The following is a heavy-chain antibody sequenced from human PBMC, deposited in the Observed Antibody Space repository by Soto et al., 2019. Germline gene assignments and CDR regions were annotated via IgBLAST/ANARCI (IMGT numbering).Heavy chain of an antibody. CDR3: AKEVRYCTNGVCYNYYYGMDV. V-gene: IGHV3-30*18. CDR2: ISYDGSNK. D-gene: IGHD2-8*01. CDR1: GFTFSSYG. Sequence: PGGSLRLSCAASGFTFSSYGMHWVRQAPGKWLEWVAVISYDGSNKYYADSVKGRFTISRDNSKNTLYLQMNSLRAEDTAVYYCAKEVRYCTNGVCYNYYYGMDVWGQGXTVTVSS. J-gene: IGHJ6*02.